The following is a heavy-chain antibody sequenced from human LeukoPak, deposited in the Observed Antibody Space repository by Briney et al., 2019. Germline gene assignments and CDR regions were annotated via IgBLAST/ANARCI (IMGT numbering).Heavy chain of an antibody. CDR1: GGSISSYF. J-gene: IGHJ4*02. V-gene: IGHV4-59*01. CDR3: ARGVWGTYSLMGLDY. Sequence: KPSETLSLTCTVSGGSISSYFWSWIRQPPGKGLEWIGYIYHGGSTNYNPSLKSRLTFSVDTSKKQFSLKLSSVTAADTAVYYCARGVWGTYSLMGLDYWGQGTLVTVSS. D-gene: IGHD1-26*01. CDR2: IYHGGST.